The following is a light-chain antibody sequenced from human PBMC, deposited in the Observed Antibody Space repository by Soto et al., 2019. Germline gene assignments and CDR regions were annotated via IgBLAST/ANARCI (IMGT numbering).Light chain of an antibody. CDR1: QSISRN. CDR3: QQYHNWPPVT. V-gene: IGKV3-15*01. CDR2: GAS. Sequence: ETVRTQSPATLSVSRGERSTLSCRASQSISRNLAWYQQKPGQAPRLLIYGASNRATGIPARFSGRGSGTEFSLTISSLQSEDFAVYYCQQYHNWPPVTFGGGTKVDIK. J-gene: IGKJ4*01.